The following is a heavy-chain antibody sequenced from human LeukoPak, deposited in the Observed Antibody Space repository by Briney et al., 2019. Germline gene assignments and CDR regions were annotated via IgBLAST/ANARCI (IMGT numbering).Heavy chain of an antibody. J-gene: IGHJ5*02. CDR3: ARGGSYVWGSYRLKSWFDP. V-gene: IGHV4-38-2*02. D-gene: IGHD3-16*02. Sequence: SETLSLTCTVSGYSISSGYYWGWIRQPPGKGLEWIGSIYHSGSTYYNPSLKSRVTISVDTSKNQFSLKLSSVTAADTAVYYCARGGSYVWGSYRLKSWFDPWGQGTLVTVSS. CDR2: IYHSGST. CDR1: GYSISSGYY.